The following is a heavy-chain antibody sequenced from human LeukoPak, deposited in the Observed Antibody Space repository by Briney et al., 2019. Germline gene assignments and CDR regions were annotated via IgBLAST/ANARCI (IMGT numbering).Heavy chain of an antibody. Sequence: SETLSLTCTVSGGSISSSSYYWGWIRQPPGKGLEWIGSIYYSGSTNYNPSLKSRVTISVDTSKNQFSLKLSSVTAADTAVYYCAGRSGSSWPTKYYYYYGMDVWGQGTTVTVSS. CDR3: AGRSGSSWPTKYYYYYGMDV. CDR2: IYYSGST. J-gene: IGHJ6*02. CDR1: GGSISSSSYY. D-gene: IGHD6-13*01. V-gene: IGHV4-39*07.